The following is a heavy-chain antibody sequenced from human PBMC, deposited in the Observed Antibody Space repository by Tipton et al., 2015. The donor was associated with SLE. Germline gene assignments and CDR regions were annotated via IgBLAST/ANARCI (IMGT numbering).Heavy chain of an antibody. J-gene: IGHJ4*02. CDR1: GFTFSNAW. D-gene: IGHD1-7*01. Sequence: SLRLSCAASGFTFSNAWMTWVRQAPGKGLEWVGRIKSKTDGGTTDYAAPVKGRFTISRDDSKNTLYLEMNSLKTEDTAVYYCSTDILQELEEVADYWGQGTLVTVYS. CDR3: STDILQELEEVADY. CDR2: IKSKTDGGTT. V-gene: IGHV3-15*01.